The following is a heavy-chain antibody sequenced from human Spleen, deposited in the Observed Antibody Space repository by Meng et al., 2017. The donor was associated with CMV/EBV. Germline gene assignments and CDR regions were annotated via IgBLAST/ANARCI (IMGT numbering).Heavy chain of an antibody. Sequence: VQRQGSGPRLLKLSQPLSLTCTVAGGSISSGDYYWSWIRQPPGKGLEWIGYIYYSGSTYYNPSLKSRVTISVDTSKNQFSLKLSSVTAADTAVYYCARDRDVYSSSSAGNWFDPWGQGTLVTVSS. V-gene: IGHV4-30-4*08. CDR1: GGSISSGDYY. CDR2: IYYSGST. D-gene: IGHD6-6*01. CDR3: ARDRDVYSSSSAGNWFDP. J-gene: IGHJ5*02.